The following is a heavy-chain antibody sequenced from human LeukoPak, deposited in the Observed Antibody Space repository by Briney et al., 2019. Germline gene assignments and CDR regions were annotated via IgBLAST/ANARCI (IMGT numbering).Heavy chain of an antibody. V-gene: IGHV1-69*01. D-gene: IGHD4-17*01. CDR2: IIPIFGTA. CDR1: GYSFTSYW. Sequence: KISCKGSGYSFTSYWIGWVRQAPGQGLEWMGGIIPIFGTASYAQKFQGRVTITADESTSTAYMELSSLRSEDTAVYYCARNANYGRADRYYYYYYMDVWGKGTTVTVSS. J-gene: IGHJ6*03. CDR3: ARNANYGRADRYYYYYYMDV.